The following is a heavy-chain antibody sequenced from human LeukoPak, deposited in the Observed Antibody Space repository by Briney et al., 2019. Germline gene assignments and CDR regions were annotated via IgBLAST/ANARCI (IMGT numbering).Heavy chain of an antibody. Sequence: PGGSLRLSCAASGFTFSSYAMHWVRQAPGKGLEWVAVISHDGSNKYYADSVKGRFTISRDNSKNTLYLQMNSLRAEDTAVYYCARTTSSGWYYFDYWGQGTLVTVSS. D-gene: IGHD6-19*01. CDR2: ISHDGSNK. J-gene: IGHJ4*02. CDR1: GFTFSSYA. V-gene: IGHV3-30*04. CDR3: ARTTSSGWYYFDY.